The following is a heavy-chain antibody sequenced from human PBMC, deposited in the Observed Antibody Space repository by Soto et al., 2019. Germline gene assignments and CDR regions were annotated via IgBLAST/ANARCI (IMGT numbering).Heavy chain of an antibody. D-gene: IGHD6-6*01. CDR3: AKDMLPEQLVHERYYYGMDV. J-gene: IGHJ6*02. CDR2: ISWDGGST. Sequence: PGGSLRLSCAASGFTFDDYTMHWVRQAPGKGLEWVSLISWDGGSTYYADSVKGRFTISRDNSKNSLYLQMNSLRTEDTALYYCAKDMLPEQLVHERYYYGMDVWGQGTTVTVSS. V-gene: IGHV3-43*01. CDR1: GFTFDDYT.